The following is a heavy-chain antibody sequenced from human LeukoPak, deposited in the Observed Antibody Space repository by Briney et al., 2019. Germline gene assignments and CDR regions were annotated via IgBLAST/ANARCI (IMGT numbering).Heavy chain of an antibody. CDR1: GGSISSSSYY. Sequence: PSETLSLTCTVSGGSISSSSYYWGWIRQPPGKGLEWIGSIYYSGSTYYNPSLKSRVTISVDTSKNQFSLKLSSVTAADTAVYYCARLGYASSTSFDWCDPWGQGTLVTVSS. V-gene: IGHV4-39*01. J-gene: IGHJ5*02. CDR2: IYYSGST. CDR3: ARLGYASSTSFDWCDP. D-gene: IGHD2-2*01.